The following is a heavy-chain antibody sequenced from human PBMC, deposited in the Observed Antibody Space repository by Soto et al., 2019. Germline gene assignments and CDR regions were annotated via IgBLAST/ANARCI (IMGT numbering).Heavy chain of an antibody. D-gene: IGHD3-10*01. CDR1: GGSISSSSYY. J-gene: IGHJ6*03. Sequence: PSETLSLTCTVSGGSISSSSYYWGWIRQPPGKGLEWIGSIYYSGSTYYNPSLKSRVTISVDTSKNQFSLKLSSVTAADTAVYYCASNFGESPYRYYYYYMDVWGKGTTVTVSS. V-gene: IGHV4-39*01. CDR3: ASNFGESPYRYYYYYMDV. CDR2: IYYSGST.